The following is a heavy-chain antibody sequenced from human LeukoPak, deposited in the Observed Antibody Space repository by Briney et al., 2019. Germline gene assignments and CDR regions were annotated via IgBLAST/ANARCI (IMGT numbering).Heavy chain of an antibody. CDR3: ARDLRVTRYCSGGSCYPVGGFDP. CDR1: GFTFSSYS. V-gene: IGHV3-21*01. D-gene: IGHD2-15*01. J-gene: IGHJ5*02. Sequence: GGSLRLSCAASGFTFSSYSMNWVRQAPGKGLECVSCISSSSSYIYHADSVKGRFTISRDNAKNSLYLQMNSLRAEDTAVYYCARDLRVTRYCSGGSCYPVGGFDPWGQGTLVTVSS. CDR2: ISSSSSYI.